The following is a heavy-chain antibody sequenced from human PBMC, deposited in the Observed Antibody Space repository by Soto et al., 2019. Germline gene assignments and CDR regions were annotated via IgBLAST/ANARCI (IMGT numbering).Heavy chain of an antibody. D-gene: IGHD3-3*01. CDR3: ARGQGVSYDFWSGPLGDYYYMDV. CDR2: INHSGST. CDR1: GGSFSGYY. J-gene: IGHJ6*03. V-gene: IGHV4-34*01. Sequence: SDTLSLTCAFYGGSFSGYYWRWIRQPPGKGLEWIGEINHSGSTNYNPSLKSRVTISVDTSKNQFSLKLSSVTAADTAVYYCARGQGVSYDFWSGPLGDYYYMDVWGKGTTVT.